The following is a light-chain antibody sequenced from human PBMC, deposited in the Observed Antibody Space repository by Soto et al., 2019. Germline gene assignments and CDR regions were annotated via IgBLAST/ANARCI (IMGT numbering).Light chain of an antibody. V-gene: IGKV3-20*01. Sequence: EIVLTQSPGTLSLSPGERATLSCRASQSVSSSSYLAWYQQKPGQAPRLLIYGASSRATGIPDRFSGSGSATDFTLPTSRLEPEDLAVYYCRQYGSSPSYTFGQGTKLEIK. J-gene: IGKJ2*01. CDR2: GAS. CDR1: QSVSSSSY. CDR3: RQYGSSPSYT.